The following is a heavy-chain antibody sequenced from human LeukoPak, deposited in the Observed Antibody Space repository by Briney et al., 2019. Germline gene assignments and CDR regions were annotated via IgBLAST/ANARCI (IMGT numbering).Heavy chain of an antibody. CDR3: ARDWLAGNPYHAFDL. V-gene: IGHV3-7*01. J-gene: IGHJ3*01. Sequence: GGSLRLSCTASGFTFSSYWMSWVRQAPGQGLECVANIKEDGSEEYYVDSVKGRFSISRDNAKNSLYLQMNSLRAEDTAVYYCARDWLAGNPYHAFDLWGKGTMVTVSS. D-gene: IGHD3-22*01. CDR1: GFTFSSYW. CDR2: IKEDGSEE.